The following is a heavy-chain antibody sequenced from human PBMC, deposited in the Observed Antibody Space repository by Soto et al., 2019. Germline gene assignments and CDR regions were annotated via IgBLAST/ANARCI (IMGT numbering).Heavy chain of an antibody. CDR1: GGSISSGDYY. J-gene: IGHJ4*02. CDR2: IYYTGST. Sequence: QVQLQESGPGLVKPSQTLSLTCTVSGGSISSGDYYWSWIRQHPGKGLEWVGYIYYTGSTYYNPSLNSRVTISVDTAKNQFSLKLSSVTAADTAVYYCARVVAPTHNDYWGPGTLVTVSS. V-gene: IGHV4-31*03. D-gene: IGHD2-15*01. CDR3: ARVVAPTHNDY.